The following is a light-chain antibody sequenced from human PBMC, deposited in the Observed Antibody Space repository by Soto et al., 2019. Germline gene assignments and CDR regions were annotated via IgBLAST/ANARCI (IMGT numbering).Light chain of an antibody. V-gene: IGLV3-25*03. J-gene: IGLJ3*02. CDR2: KDT. CDR1: TLTKQY. Sequence: SYELTQPPSVFVAPGQTARVTCSGVTLTKQYAYWYQQKPGQAPVLLIFKDTERPSGIPERFSGSSSGETVTLTISGVQAEDEADYYCQSADGSGTWVFGGGTKLTVL. CDR3: QSADGSGTWV.